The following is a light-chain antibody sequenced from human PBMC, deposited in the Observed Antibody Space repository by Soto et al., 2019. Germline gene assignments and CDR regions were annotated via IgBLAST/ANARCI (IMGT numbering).Light chain of an antibody. CDR3: QQYNIGYT. CDR1: QSINKW. V-gene: IGKV1-5*01. CDR2: DDA. J-gene: IGKJ2*01. Sequence: QMTQSPSTLSASVGDRVTITCRASQSINKWVAWFQQKSGRAPKLLIYDDATLQSGVPSRFSGTGSGTDFSLTISSLQPEDFATDYCQQYNIGYTFGQAT.